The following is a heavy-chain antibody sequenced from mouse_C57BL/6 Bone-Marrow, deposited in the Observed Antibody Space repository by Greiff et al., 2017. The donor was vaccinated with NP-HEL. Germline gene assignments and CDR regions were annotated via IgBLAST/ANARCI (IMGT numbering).Heavy chain of an antibody. Sequence: VQLQQPGAELVKPGASVKLSCKASGYTFTSYWMQWVKQRPGQGLEWIGEIDPSDSYPNYNQKFKGKATLTVDTSSSTAYMQLSSLTSEDSAVYYCARDYGFAYWGQGTLVTVSA. CDR3: ARDYGFAY. D-gene: IGHD1-1*01. J-gene: IGHJ3*01. V-gene: IGHV1-50*01. CDR2: IDPSDSYP. CDR1: GYTFTSYW.